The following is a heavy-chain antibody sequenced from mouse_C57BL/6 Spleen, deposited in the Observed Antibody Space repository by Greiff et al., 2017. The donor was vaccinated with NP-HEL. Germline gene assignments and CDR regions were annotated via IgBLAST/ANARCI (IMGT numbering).Heavy chain of an antibody. V-gene: IGHV1-66*01. Sequence: QVQLKESGPELVKPGASVKISCKASGYSFTSYYIHWVKQRPGQGLEWIGWIYPGSGNTKYNEKFKGKATLTADTSSSTAYMQLSSLTSEDSAVYYCARTGGMALDYWGQGTTLTVSS. CDR3: ARTGGMALDY. CDR2: IYPGSGNT. D-gene: IGHD2-3*01. CDR1: GYSFTSYY. J-gene: IGHJ2*01.